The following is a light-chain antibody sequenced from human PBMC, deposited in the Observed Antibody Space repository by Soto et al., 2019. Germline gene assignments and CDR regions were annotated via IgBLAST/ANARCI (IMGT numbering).Light chain of an antibody. J-gene: IGKJ4*01. CDR1: QSVSNNY. V-gene: IGKV3D-20*02. Sequence: EIVLTQSPGTLSLSPGERATLSCRASQSVSNNYLAWYQQKPGQAPRLLIYGVSSRATGIPDRFSGGGSGTDFTLTISSLEPEDFAVYYCQQRSKWPLTFGGGTKVDIK. CDR2: GVS. CDR3: QQRSKWPLT.